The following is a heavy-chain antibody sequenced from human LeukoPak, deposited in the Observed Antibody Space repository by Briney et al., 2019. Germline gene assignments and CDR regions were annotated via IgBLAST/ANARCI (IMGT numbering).Heavy chain of an antibody. CDR1: GFTFSSYG. Sequence: GGSLRLSCAASGFTFSSYGMHWVRQAPGKGLEWVAFIRYDGSNKYYTDSVKGRFTISRDNSKNTLYLQMNSLRAEDTAVYYCAKNEGYCSGGSCPAQYYYYYMDVWGKGTTVTISS. D-gene: IGHD2-15*01. J-gene: IGHJ6*03. CDR3: AKNEGYCSGGSCPAQYYYYYMDV. V-gene: IGHV3-30*02. CDR2: IRYDGSNK.